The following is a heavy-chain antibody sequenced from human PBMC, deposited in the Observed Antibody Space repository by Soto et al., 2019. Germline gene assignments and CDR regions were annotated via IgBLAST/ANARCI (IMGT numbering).Heavy chain of an antibody. CDR2: IYHSGST. CDR1: GVSIKSDNW. D-gene: IGHD2-15*01. CDR3: AKTDSASVAAGFDS. Sequence: QVQLQESGPRLAKPSETLALVCSVSGVSIKSDNWWSWVRQSPGGGLELIGEIYHSGSTTYHRSLNSRVTMSVDKFQYLFSLMLTSVPAADTAICYCAKTDSASVAAGFDSWGQGILVTVSS. J-gene: IGHJ4*02. V-gene: IGHV4-4*02.